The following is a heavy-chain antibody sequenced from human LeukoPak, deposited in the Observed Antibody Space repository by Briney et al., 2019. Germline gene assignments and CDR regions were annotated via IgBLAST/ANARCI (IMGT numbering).Heavy chain of an antibody. CDR2: ITGGSTTK. CDR3: ARDGDIAVATAPYYFDY. Sequence: GGSLRLSCAASGFTFTYYEMIWVRQAPGKGLEWVSYITGGSTTKNYADSVKGRFTISRDNAKNSLYLQMNSLRAEDTAIYYCARDGDIAVATAPYYFDYWGQGILVTVSS. D-gene: IGHD6-19*01. CDR1: GFTFTYYE. J-gene: IGHJ4*02. V-gene: IGHV3-48*03.